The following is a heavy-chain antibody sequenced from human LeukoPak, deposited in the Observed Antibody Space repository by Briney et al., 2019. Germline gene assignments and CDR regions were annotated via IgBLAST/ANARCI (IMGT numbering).Heavy chain of an antibody. CDR2: ISSGSSYI. J-gene: IGHJ3*01. Sequence: GGSLRLSCAASGFTFSSYNMNWVRQAPGKGMEWVSSISSGSSYIYYADSVKGRFTISRDNAKNSLYLQMNSLRAEDTALYYCARYGGNAFDVWGQGTMVTVSS. CDR1: GFTFSSYN. CDR3: ARYGGNAFDV. D-gene: IGHD4/OR15-4a*01. V-gene: IGHV3-21*01.